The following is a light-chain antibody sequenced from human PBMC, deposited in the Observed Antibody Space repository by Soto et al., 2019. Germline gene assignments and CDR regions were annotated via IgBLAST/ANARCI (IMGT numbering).Light chain of an antibody. V-gene: IGKV3-20*01. J-gene: IGKJ1*01. CDR2: GAS. CDR1: QSLTRN. CDR3: QQYGSLVT. Sequence: EIVMTQSPATLSVSPGERVTLSCRASQSLTRNLAWYQHKPGQSPRLLIYGASARATGIPDRFSGSGSGRDFTLTISGLEPEDFAVYYCQQYGSLVTLGQGTKVELK.